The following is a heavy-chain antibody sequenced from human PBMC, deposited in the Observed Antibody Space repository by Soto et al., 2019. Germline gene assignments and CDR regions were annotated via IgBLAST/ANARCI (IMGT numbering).Heavy chain of an antibody. Sequence: GGSLRLSCAASGFTFSSYDMHWVRQATGKGLEWVSAIGTAGDTYYPGSVKGRLTISRENAKNSLYLQMNSLRAEDTAVYYCARDVLRFLEWLFTPVTVNPPPSMDVWGQGTTVTVSS. CDR2: IGTAGDT. CDR3: ARDVLRFLEWLFTPVTVNPPPSMDV. CDR1: GFTFSSYD. V-gene: IGHV3-13*01. J-gene: IGHJ6*02. D-gene: IGHD3-3*01.